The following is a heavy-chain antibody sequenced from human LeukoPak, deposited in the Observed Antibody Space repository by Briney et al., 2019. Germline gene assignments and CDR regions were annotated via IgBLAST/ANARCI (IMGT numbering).Heavy chain of an antibody. CDR2: IYYSGST. Sequence: PSETLSLTCTVSGGSISSYYWSWVRQPPGKGLGWIGYIYYSGSTNYNPSLTSRVTISVDTSKNQFSLKLSSVTAADTAVYYCARGIAAAATWWFDPWGQGTLVTVSS. CDR3: ARGIAAAATWWFDP. D-gene: IGHD6-13*01. J-gene: IGHJ5*02. V-gene: IGHV4-59*01. CDR1: GGSISSYY.